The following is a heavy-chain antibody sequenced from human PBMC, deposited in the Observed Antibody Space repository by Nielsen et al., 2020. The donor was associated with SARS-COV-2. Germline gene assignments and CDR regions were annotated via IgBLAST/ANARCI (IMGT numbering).Heavy chain of an antibody. CDR2: VSHSGST. J-gene: IGHJ6*03. Sequence: SETLSLTCAVSGGSVSSNDWWTWVRQSPGKGLEWIGEVSHSGSTNYNPSLKSRVTLSMDKSRRQFSLRLASVSAADTAVYFCARGDLVVVPSPLLGLGPIFYSFYLDVWGKGTTVIVSS. V-gene: IGHV4-4*02. D-gene: IGHD2-2*02. CDR1: GGSVSSNDW. CDR3: ARGDLVVVPSPLLGLGPIFYSFYLDV.